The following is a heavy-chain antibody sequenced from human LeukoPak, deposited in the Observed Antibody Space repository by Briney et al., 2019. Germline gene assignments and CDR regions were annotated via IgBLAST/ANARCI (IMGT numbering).Heavy chain of an antibody. J-gene: IGHJ4*02. D-gene: IGHD6-13*01. CDR1: GYAFTGYY. CDR2: INPNSGGT. CDR3: ARDGGVIAAPDY. V-gene: IGHV1-2*02. Sequence: ASVKVSCKASGYAFTGYYMHWVRQAPGQGLEWMGWINPNSGGTNYAQKFQGRVTMTGDTSISTAYMELSRLRSDDTAVYYCARDGGVIAAPDYWGQGTLVTVSS.